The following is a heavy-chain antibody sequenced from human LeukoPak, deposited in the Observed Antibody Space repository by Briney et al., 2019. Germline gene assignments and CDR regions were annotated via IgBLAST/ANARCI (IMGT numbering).Heavy chain of an antibody. V-gene: IGHV3-21*01. CDR2: ISSSSSYI. J-gene: IGHJ4*02. CDR1: GFTFSSYS. CDR3: ARSHIAVAGTFDY. D-gene: IGHD6-19*01. Sequence: SGRSLRLSCAASGFTFSSYSMNWVRQAPGKGLEWVSSISSSSSYIYYADSVKGRFTISRDNAKNSLYLQMNSLRAEDTAVYYCARSHIAVAGTFDYWGQGTLVTVSS.